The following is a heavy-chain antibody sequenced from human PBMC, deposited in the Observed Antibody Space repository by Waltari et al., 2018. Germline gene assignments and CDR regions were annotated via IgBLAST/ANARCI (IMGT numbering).Heavy chain of an antibody. D-gene: IGHD3-3*02. CDR3: AGDISVSSPSL. J-gene: IGHJ1*01. Sequence: QVQLVESGGGVVQPGGSLRLSCKASGFIFSRFDMHWVRPAPGMGLELVSLIRFDGSQKYYSESLKGRFTVSRDNSRDTLYLHMENLGSDDTATYFCAGDISVSSPSLWGRGTLVTVSS. V-gene: IGHV3-30*02. CDR1: GFIFSRFD. CDR2: IRFDGSQK.